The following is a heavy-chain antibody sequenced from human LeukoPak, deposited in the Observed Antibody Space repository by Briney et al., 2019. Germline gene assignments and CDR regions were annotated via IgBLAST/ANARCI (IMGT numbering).Heavy chain of an antibody. CDR1: GYSIISGYY. J-gene: IGHJ5*02. V-gene: IGHV4-38-2*01. CDR2: INHSGST. D-gene: IGHD3-10*01. Sequence: PSETLSLTCAVSGYSIISGYYWGWIRQPPGKGLEWIGEINHSGSTNYNPSLKSRVTISVDTSKNQFSLKLSSVTAADTAVYYCARGSGITMVRGVIINWFDPWGQGTLVTVSS. CDR3: ARGSGITMVRGVIINWFDP.